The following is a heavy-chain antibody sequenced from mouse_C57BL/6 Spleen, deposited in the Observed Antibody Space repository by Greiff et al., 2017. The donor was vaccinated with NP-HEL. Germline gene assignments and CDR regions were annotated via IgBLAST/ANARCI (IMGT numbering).Heavy chain of an antibody. V-gene: IGHV1-18*01. Sequence: EVQLQQSGPELVKPGASVKIPCKASGYTFTDYNMDWVKQSHGKSLEWIGDINPNNGGTIYNQKFKGKATLTVDKSSSTAYMERRSLTSADTAVYYCARYDYGYYYARDYWGQGTSVTVSS. CDR3: ARYDYGYYYARDY. J-gene: IGHJ4*01. CDR1: GYTFTDYN. D-gene: IGHD2-2*01. CDR2: INPNNGGT.